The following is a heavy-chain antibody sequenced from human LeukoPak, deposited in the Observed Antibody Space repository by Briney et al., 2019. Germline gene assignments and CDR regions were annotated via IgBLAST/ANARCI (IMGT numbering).Heavy chain of an antibody. Sequence: GGSLRLSCTASGFTFSNAWMSWVRQAPGVGLEWVSAIDGGGGRTWHADSVRGRFTISRDNSKNTLFMQMNSLRAEDTAVYYCAKDFYDSSGSRYDYWGQGTLVTVSS. J-gene: IGHJ4*02. D-gene: IGHD3-22*01. CDR2: IDGGGGRT. V-gene: IGHV3-23*01. CDR3: AKDFYDSSGSRYDY. CDR1: GFTFSNAW.